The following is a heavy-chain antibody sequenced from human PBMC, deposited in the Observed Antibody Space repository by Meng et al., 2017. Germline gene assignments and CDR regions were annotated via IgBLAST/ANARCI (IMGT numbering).Heavy chain of an antibody. D-gene: IGHD1-26*01. Sequence: SVKVSCKASGGTFSSYAISWVRQAPGQGLEWMGGIIPIFGTANYAQKFQGSVTITTDESTSTAYMELSSLRSEDTAVYYCARDTVGATLYYYGMDVWGQGTTVTVSS. CDR1: GGTFSSYA. CDR3: ARDTVGATLYYYGMDV. V-gene: IGHV1-69*05. CDR2: IIPIFGTA. J-gene: IGHJ6*02.